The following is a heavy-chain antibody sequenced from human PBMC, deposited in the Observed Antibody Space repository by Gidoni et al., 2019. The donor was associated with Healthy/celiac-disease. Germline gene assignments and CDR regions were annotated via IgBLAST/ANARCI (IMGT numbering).Heavy chain of an antibody. CDR2: ISYDGSNK. CDR1: GFTFSRYA. J-gene: IGHJ6*02. Sequence: QVQLVESGGGVVQPGRSLSLSCAASGFTFSRYAMHWVRQAPGKGLEWVAVISYDGSNKYYADSVKGRFTISRDNSKNTLYLQMNSLRAEDTAVYYCARELRFLEWFPPYYYYGMDVWGQGTTVTVSS. V-gene: IGHV3-30-3*01. CDR3: ARELRFLEWFPPYYYYGMDV. D-gene: IGHD3-3*01.